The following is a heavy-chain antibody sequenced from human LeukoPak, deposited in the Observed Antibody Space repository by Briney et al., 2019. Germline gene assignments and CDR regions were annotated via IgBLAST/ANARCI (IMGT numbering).Heavy chain of an antibody. V-gene: IGHV1-18*01. J-gene: IGHJ1*01. CDR2: ISAYNGNT. D-gene: IGHD3-22*01. Sequence: ASVKVSCKASGYTFTSYGISWVRQAPGQGLEWMGWISAYNGNTNYAQKLQGRVTMTTDTSTSTAYMELRSLRSDDTAVYYCARDVNYYDSSGYSNYFQHWGQGTLVTVSS. CDR1: GYTFTSYG. CDR3: ARDVNYYDSSGYSNYFQH.